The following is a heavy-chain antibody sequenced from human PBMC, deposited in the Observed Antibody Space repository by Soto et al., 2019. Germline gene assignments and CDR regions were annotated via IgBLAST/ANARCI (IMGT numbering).Heavy chain of an antibody. CDR1: GFTFSSYE. J-gene: IGHJ6*02. CDR3: ARVREDIVVVPAAKSRGNYYYYGMDV. CDR2: ISSSGSTI. D-gene: IGHD2-2*01. Sequence: EVQLVESGGGLVQPGGSLRLSCAASGFTFSSYEMNWVRQAPGKGLEWVSYISSSGSTIYYADSVKGRFTISRDNAKNSLYLQMNSLRAEDTAVYYCARVREDIVVVPAAKSRGNYYYYGMDVWGQGTTVTVSS. V-gene: IGHV3-48*03.